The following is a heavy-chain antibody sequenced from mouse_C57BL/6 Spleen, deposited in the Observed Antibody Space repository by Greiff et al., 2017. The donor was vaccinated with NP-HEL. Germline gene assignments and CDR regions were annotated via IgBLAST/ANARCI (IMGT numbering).Heavy chain of an antibody. D-gene: IGHD1-1*01. CDR1: GYSITSGYY. CDR3: ARGGLITTSSSLDY. J-gene: IGHJ2*01. Sequence: EVQRVESGPGLVKPSQSLSLTCSVTGYSITSGYYWNWIRQFPGNKLEWMGYISYDGSNNYNPSLKNRISITRDTSKNQFFLKLNSVTTEDTATYYCARGGLITTSSSLDYWGQGTTLTVSS. V-gene: IGHV3-6*01. CDR2: ISYDGSN.